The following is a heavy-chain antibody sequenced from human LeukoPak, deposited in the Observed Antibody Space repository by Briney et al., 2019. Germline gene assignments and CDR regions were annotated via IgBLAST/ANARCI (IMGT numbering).Heavy chain of an antibody. V-gene: IGHV4-39*07. CDR2: IYYGGST. D-gene: IGHD5-12*01. CDR3: ASSGVDVATIVEMYYSDY. CDR1: GGSISSSSYY. Sequence: SETLSLTCTVSGGSISSSSYYWGWIRQPPGKGLEWIGSIYYGGSTYYNPSLKSRVTISVDTSKNQFSLKLSSVTAADTAVYYCASSGVDVATIVEMYYSDYWGQGTLVTVSS. J-gene: IGHJ4*02.